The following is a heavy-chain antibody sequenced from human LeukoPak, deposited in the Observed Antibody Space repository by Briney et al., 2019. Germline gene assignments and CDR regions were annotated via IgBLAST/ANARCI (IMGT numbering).Heavy chain of an antibody. Sequence: SDTLSLTCAVYGGSFSGYYWSWIRQPPGKGLEWIGEINHRGSTNYNPSLKSRVTISVDTSKNQFSLKLSSVTAADTAVYYCARQLGATILNWFDPWGQGTLVTVSS. D-gene: IGHD5-12*01. V-gene: IGHV4-34*01. CDR3: ARQLGATILNWFDP. CDR1: GGSFSGYY. CDR2: INHRGST. J-gene: IGHJ5*02.